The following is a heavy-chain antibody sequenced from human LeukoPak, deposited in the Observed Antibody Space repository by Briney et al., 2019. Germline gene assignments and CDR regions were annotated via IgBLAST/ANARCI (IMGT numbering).Heavy chain of an antibody. J-gene: IGHJ3*02. CDR2: IRYEGSDK. V-gene: IGHV3-30*02. Sequence: PGGSLRLSCEASGFTFGSYGLHWVRQAPGKALQWVAFIRYEGSDKYYADSVKGRFTISRDNAKNSLYLQMNTLRAEDTALYYCAKGVRITMVRGAFDIWGQGTMVTVCS. CDR3: AKGVRITMVRGAFDI. D-gene: IGHD3-10*01. CDR1: GFTFGSYG.